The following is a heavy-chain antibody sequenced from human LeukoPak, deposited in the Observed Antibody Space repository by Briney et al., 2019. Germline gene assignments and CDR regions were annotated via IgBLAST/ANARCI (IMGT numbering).Heavy chain of an antibody. J-gene: IGHJ4*02. CDR2: INPNSGGT. CDR3: ARPLLWWPQVGYFDY. V-gene: IGHV1-2*02. Sequence: ASVKVSCKASGCTFTGYYMHWVRQAPGQGLEWMGWINPNSGGTNYAQKFQGRVTMTRDTSISTAYVELSRLRSDDTAVYYCARPLLWWPQVGYFDYWGQGTLVTVSS. CDR1: GCTFTGYY. D-gene: IGHD4/OR15-4a*01.